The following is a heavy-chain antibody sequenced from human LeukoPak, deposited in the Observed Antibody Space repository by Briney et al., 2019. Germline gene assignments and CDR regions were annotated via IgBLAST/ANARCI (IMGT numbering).Heavy chain of an antibody. CDR1: GYSFTTHW. V-gene: IGHV5-51*01. Sequence: GESLKISCKGSGYSFTTHWIGWVRQMPGKGLEWMGIIYPGDSDTRYSPSFQGQVTISADKSISTAYLQWSSLKASDTAMYYCARRRAGYCSGGSCQYYFDYWGQGTLVTVSS. D-gene: IGHD2-15*01. J-gene: IGHJ4*02. CDR3: ARRRAGYCSGGSCQYYFDY. CDR2: IYPGDSDT.